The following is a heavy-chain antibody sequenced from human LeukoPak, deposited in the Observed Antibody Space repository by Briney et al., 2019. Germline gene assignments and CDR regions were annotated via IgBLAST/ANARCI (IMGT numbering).Heavy chain of an antibody. D-gene: IGHD3-22*01. J-gene: IGHJ1*01. V-gene: IGHV3-30*18. CDR1: GFTFSSYG. Sequence: GGSLRLSCVASGFTFSSYGMHWVRQAPGKGLEWVAVISYDGSDKYYADSVKGRFSISRDNSKNTLYLEMSSLRTEDTAVYYCAKDPYSSRMEYFQYWGQGTLVIVSS. CDR3: AKDPYSSRMEYFQY. CDR2: ISYDGSDK.